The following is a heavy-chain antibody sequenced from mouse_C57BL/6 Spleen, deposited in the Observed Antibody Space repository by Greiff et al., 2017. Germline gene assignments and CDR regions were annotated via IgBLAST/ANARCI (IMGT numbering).Heavy chain of an antibody. D-gene: IGHD2-4*01. V-gene: IGHV5-9*01. Sequence: EVQGVESGGGLVKPGGSLKLSCAASGFTFSSYTMSWVRQTPEKRLEWVATISGGGGNTYYPDSVKGRFTISRYNAKNTLYLQMSSLRSEDTALYYCARHTYYDYDVDAMDYWGQGTSVTVSS. CDR2: ISGGGGNT. CDR3: ARHTYYDYDVDAMDY. J-gene: IGHJ4*01. CDR1: GFTFSSYT.